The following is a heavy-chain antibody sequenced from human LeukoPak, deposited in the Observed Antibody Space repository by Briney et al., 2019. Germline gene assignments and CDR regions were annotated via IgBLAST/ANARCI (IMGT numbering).Heavy chain of an antibody. D-gene: IGHD6-13*01. CDR1: GYTFTSYG. J-gene: IGHJ4*02. CDR2: INTNTGNP. Sequence: GASVKVSCKASGYTFTSYGISWVRQAPGQGLEWMGWINTNTGNPTYAQGFTGRFVFSLDTSVSTAYLQISSLKAEDTAVYYCARDWPALSRGGQQLVPDYWGQGTLVTVSS. CDR3: ARDWPALSRGGQQLVPDY. V-gene: IGHV7-4-1*02.